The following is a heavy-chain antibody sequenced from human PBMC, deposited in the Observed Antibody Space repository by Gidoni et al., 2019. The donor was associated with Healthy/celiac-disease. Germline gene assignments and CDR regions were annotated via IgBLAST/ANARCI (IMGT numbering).Heavy chain of an antibody. CDR1: GGSISSYY. D-gene: IGHD3-22*01. J-gene: IGHJ5*02. Sequence: QVQLQESGPGLAKPSETLSLTCTVSGGSISSYYWSWIRQPPGKGLEWIGYIYYSGSTNYNPSLKSRVTISVDTSKNQFSLKLSSVTAADTAVYYCARARSYYYDSSGYFDPWGQGTLVTVSS. CDR2: IYYSGST. CDR3: ARARSYYYDSSGYFDP. V-gene: IGHV4-59*01.